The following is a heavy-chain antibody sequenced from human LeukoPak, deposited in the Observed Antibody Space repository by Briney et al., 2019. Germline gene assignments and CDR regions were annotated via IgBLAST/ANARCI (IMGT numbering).Heavy chain of an antibody. D-gene: IGHD3/OR15-3a*01. J-gene: IGHJ4*02. Sequence: PGGSVRLSCAASGFTFSRHSMNWVRQAPGKGLEWVASINQDESRKYYVDSAEGRFTISRDNAKNSLYLQLNSLRAEDTALYYCARDKDWASDYWGQGPLVPVSS. CDR3: ARDKDWASDY. CDR1: GFTFSRHS. V-gene: IGHV3-7*04. CDR2: INQDESRK.